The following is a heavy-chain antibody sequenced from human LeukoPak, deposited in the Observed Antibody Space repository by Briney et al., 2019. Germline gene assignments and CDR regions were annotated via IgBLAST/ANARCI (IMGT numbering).Heavy chain of an antibody. D-gene: IGHD6-19*01. CDR2: IKQDGSEK. V-gene: IGHV3-7*01. CDR3: AKSIGNRSRYYSDSLDF. Sequence: GGSLRLSCAASGFTFSGYWMSWVRQAPGKGLEWVANIKQDGSEKYYADSVKGRFTISRDNAKNSLYLQMNTLRAEDTAVYYCAKSIGNRSRYYSDSLDFWGKGRTVTISS. CDR1: GFTFSGYW. J-gene: IGHJ6*03.